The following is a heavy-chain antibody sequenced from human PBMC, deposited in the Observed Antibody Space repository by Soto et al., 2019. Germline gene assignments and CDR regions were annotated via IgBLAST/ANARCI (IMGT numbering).Heavy chain of an antibody. J-gene: IGHJ3*02. D-gene: IGHD3-10*01. V-gene: IGHV4-30-4*01. CDR2: IYYSGST. CDR3: ARDPVIFTDAFDI. CDR1: GGSISSGDYY. Sequence: SETLSLTCTVSGGSISSGDYYWSWIRQPPGKGLEWIGYIYYSGSTYYNPSLKSRVTISVDTSKNQFSLKLSSVTAADTAVYYCARDPVIFTDAFDIWGHGTMVTVSS.